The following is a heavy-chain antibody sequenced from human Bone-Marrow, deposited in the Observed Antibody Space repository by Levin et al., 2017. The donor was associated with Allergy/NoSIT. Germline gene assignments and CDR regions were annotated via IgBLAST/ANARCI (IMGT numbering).Heavy chain of an antibody. CDR3: TTDISGIWYPH. CDR1: GLTFTTAW. J-gene: IGHJ1*01. V-gene: IGHV3-15*01. D-gene: IGHD6-13*01. CDR2: IKSNNDGGTA. Sequence: AGGSLRLSCAASGLTFTTAWMTWVRQAPGVGLECVGLIKSNNDGGTAEYAGPVKGRFTISRDDSKNTVYLQMNSLQTEDTAVYYCTTDISGIWYPHWGKGTLVTVSS.